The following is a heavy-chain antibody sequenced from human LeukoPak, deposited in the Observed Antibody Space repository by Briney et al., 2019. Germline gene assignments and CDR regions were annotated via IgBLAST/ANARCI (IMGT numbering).Heavy chain of an antibody. CDR1: GFTFRSYS. V-gene: IGHV3-21*01. Sequence: GGSLRLSCADSGFTFRSYSMNWGRQGPGKGLEWVSSISSRSKYIYYADSVKGRFTISRDNAKNSLYLQMNSLRAEDTATYYCARGLVPAAVEFDYWGQGTLVTVSS. D-gene: IGHD2-2*01. CDR3: ARGLVPAAVEFDY. J-gene: IGHJ4*02. CDR2: ISSRSKYI.